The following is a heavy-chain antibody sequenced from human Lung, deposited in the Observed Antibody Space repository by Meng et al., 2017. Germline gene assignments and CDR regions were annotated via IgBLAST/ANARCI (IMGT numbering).Heavy chain of an antibody. CDR1: GFSLSTSEVA. J-gene: IGHJ4*02. CDR2: IYWDDDK. CDR3: AHTRYCSRSSCYTFDY. V-gene: IGHV2-5*05. Sequence: QITLKESGPTLVKATQTLTLTCTFSGFSLSTSEVAVGWIRQPPGKALEWLAVIYWDDDKRYGPSLKSRVTITKDTSKLQVVLTMTNMDSVDTGTYYCAHTRYCSRSSCYTFDYWGQGTLVTVSS. D-gene: IGHD2-2*02.